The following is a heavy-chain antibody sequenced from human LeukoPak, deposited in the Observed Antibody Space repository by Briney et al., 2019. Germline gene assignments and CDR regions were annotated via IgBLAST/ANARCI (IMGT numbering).Heavy chain of an antibody. CDR3: ASRADESYYYDSSGYYYGGAFDI. J-gene: IGHJ3*02. CDR2: IYYSGST. Sequence: SETLSLTCTVSGGSISSYYWSWIRQPPGKGLEWIGYIYYSGSTNYSPSLKSRVTISVDTSKNQFSLKLSSVTAADTAVYYCASRADESYYYDSSGYYYGGAFDIWGQGTMVTVSS. D-gene: IGHD3-22*01. CDR1: GGSISSYY. V-gene: IGHV4-59*01.